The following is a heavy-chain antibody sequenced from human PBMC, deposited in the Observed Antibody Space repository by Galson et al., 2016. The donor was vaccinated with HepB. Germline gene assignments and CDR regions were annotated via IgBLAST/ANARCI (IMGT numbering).Heavy chain of an antibody. CDR1: GFTFSGYN. V-gene: IGHV3-48*01. D-gene: IGHD2-2*01. Sequence: LRLSCAASGFTFSGYNMDWVRQAPGKGLEWVSYISSGSSAIYYADSVKGRFTISRDNAKNSLYLQMNSLKIEDTAVYYCARVGYCSSTTCRQAYDYWGQGTLVTVSS. CDR3: ARVGYCSSTTCRQAYDY. J-gene: IGHJ4*02. CDR2: ISSGSSAI.